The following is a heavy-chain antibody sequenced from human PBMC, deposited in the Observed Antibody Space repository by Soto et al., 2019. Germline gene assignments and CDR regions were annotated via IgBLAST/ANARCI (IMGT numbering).Heavy chain of an antibody. V-gene: IGHV1-18*01. CDR2: ISAYNGNT. CDR3: ARAAYYYDSSGNGGDWFDP. D-gene: IGHD3-22*01. Sequence: ASVKVSCKASGGTFSSYAISWVRQAPGQGLEWMGWISAYNGNTNYAQKLQGRVTMTTDTSTSTAYMELRSLRSEDTAVYCCARAAYYYDSSGNGGDWFDPWGQGTLVTVSS. J-gene: IGHJ5*02. CDR1: GGTFSSYA.